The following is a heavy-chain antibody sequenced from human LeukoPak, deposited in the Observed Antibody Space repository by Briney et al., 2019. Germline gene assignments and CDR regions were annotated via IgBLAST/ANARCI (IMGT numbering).Heavy chain of an antibody. J-gene: IGHJ4*02. D-gene: IGHD3-22*01. Sequence: GGSLRLSCAASGFTFDDYGMSWVRQPPGKGLEWVSGINWNGGSTGYADSVKGRFTISRDNAKNSLYLQMNSLRAEDTALYYCARVNYYYDSSGSYEFDYWGQGTLVTVSS. V-gene: IGHV3-20*04. CDR3: ARVNYYYDSSGSYEFDY. CDR2: INWNGGST. CDR1: GFTFDDYG.